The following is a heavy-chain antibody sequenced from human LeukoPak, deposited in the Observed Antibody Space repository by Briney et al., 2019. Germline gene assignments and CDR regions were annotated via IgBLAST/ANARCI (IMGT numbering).Heavy chain of an antibody. CDR1: GYSINSGYY. CDR3: ASGMTTVTTRYFQH. J-gene: IGHJ1*01. V-gene: IGHV4-38-2*02. Sequence: SETLSLTCTVSGYSINSGYYWGWIRQPPGKGLEWIGSIYYSGSTYYNPSLKSRVTISVDTSKNQFSLKLSSVTAADTAVYYCASGMTTVTTRYFQHWGQGTLVTVSS. D-gene: IGHD4-17*01. CDR2: IYYSGST.